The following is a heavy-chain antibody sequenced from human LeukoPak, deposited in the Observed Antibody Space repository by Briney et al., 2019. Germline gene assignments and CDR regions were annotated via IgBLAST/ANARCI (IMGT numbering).Heavy chain of an antibody. CDR2: ITISGHTK. Sequence: PGGSLRLSCEASNFTFSHYAMNWVRQAPGKGLEWIADITISGHTKNYADSVKGRFTISRDNARTSLYLQMNSLRVEDTGVYYCARGDPHADLWGQGTLVTVSS. V-gene: IGHV3-48*03. CDR3: ARGDPHADL. J-gene: IGHJ5*02. CDR1: NFTFSHYA.